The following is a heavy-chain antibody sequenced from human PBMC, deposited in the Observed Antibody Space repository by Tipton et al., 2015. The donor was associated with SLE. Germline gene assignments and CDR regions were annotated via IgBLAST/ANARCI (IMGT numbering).Heavy chain of an antibody. V-gene: IGHV4-4*08. CDR1: GGSIERSY. Sequence: TLSLTCTVSGGSIERSYWNWIRQPPGKGLEWIGYIFISGGTIYNPSLESRVTISVDTSMNQFSLKVNFVTAADTAVYYCATSPLTLWGQGTLVTVSS. D-gene: IGHD2-2*01. CDR2: IFISGGT. CDR3: ATSPLTL. J-gene: IGHJ4*02.